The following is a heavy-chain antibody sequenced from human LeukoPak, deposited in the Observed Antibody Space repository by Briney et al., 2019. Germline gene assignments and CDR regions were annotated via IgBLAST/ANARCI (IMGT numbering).Heavy chain of an antibody. CDR3: AREKGFSFHHDAFDI. J-gene: IGHJ3*02. Sequence: ASVKVSRKASGYTFTGYYMHWVRQAPGQGLEWMGWINPNSGGTNYAQKFQGWVTMTRDTSISTAYMELSRLRSDDTAVYYCAREKGFSFHHDAFDIWGQGTMVTVSS. V-gene: IGHV1-2*04. CDR1: GYTFTGYY. D-gene: IGHD2/OR15-2a*01. CDR2: INPNSGGT.